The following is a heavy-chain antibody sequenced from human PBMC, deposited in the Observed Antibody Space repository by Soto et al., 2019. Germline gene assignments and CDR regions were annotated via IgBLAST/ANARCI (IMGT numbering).Heavy chain of an antibody. D-gene: IGHD6-13*01. CDR3: ARDSPGYSSSFIHAFDI. CDR2: INPSGGST. J-gene: IGHJ3*02. V-gene: IGHV1-46*01. Sequence: ASVKVSCKASGYTFTSYYMHWVRQAPGQGLEWMGIINPSGGSTSYAQKFQGRVTMTRDTSTSTVYMELSSLRSEDTAVYYCARDSPGYSSSFIHAFDIWDQGTMVTVSS. CDR1: GYTFTSYY.